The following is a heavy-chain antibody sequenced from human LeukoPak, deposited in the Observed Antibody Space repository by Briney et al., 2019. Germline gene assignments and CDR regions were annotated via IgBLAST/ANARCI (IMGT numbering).Heavy chain of an antibody. D-gene: IGHD2-8*02. Sequence: GGSLRLSCAASGFTFSSYSMNWVRQAPGKGLEWVSSISSSSSYIYYADSVKGRFTISRDNAKNSLYLQMNSLRAEDTAVYYCARNPGGYYYYMDVWGKGTTVTVSS. CDR1: GFTFSSYS. CDR2: ISSSSSYI. V-gene: IGHV3-21*01. CDR3: ARNPGGYYYYMDV. J-gene: IGHJ6*03.